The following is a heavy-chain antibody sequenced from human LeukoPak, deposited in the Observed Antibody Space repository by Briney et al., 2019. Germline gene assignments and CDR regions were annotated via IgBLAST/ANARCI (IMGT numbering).Heavy chain of an antibody. CDR2: IDPCDSYT. D-gene: IGHD3-3*01. CDR1: GYTFTSYW. Sequence: GESLKISCKGSGYTFTSYWISWVRQIPGKGLEWMGKIDPCDSYTSYSPSFQGHVTISADKSISAAFLQWSSLKASDTAMYYCARHSHYDFWSGYLDYWGQGTLVTVSS. V-gene: IGHV5-10-1*01. CDR3: ARHSHYDFWSGYLDY. J-gene: IGHJ4*02.